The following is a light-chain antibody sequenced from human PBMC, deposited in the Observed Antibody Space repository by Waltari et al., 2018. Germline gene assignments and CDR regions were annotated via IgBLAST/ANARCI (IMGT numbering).Light chain of an antibody. V-gene: IGKV1-39*01. J-gene: IGKJ1*01. Sequence: DIQMTQSPYSLSASVGDRVNITCRASQSISSYLNWYQQKPGKAPKLLIYAASSLQSGVPSRFSGSGSGTDFTLTISSLQPEDFATYYCQQSYSTPWTFGQGTKVEIE. CDR1: QSISSY. CDR3: QQSYSTPWT. CDR2: AAS.